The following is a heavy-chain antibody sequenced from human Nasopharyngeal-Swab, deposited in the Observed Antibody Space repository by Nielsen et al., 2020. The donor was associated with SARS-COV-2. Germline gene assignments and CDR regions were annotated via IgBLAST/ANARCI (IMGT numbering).Heavy chain of an antibody. J-gene: IGHJ6*02. CDR2: IYSGGST. Sequence: GESLKISCAASGFTVSSNYMSWVRQAPGKGPEWVSVIYSGGSTYYADSVKGRFTISRDFSENTLYLQMNSLRAEDTAVYYCARVPRGSGSYYPYYYGMDVWGQGTTVTVSS. V-gene: IGHV3-53*01. CDR3: ARVPRGSGSYYPYYYGMDV. CDR1: GFTVSSNY. D-gene: IGHD1-26*01.